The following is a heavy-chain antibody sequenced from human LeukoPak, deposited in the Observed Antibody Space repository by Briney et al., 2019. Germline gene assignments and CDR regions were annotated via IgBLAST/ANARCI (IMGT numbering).Heavy chain of an antibody. CDR3: ARADRLGAALLASFDY. Sequence: GGSLRLSCAASGFTFSNAWMSWVRQAPGKGLEWVSSISTSSIYIYYADSLKGRFTISRDNAKNSLYLQMNSLRAEDTAAYYCARADRLGAALLASFDYWGQGALVTVSS. J-gene: IGHJ4*02. V-gene: IGHV3-21*01. D-gene: IGHD3-16*01. CDR2: ISTSSIYI. CDR1: GFTFSNAW.